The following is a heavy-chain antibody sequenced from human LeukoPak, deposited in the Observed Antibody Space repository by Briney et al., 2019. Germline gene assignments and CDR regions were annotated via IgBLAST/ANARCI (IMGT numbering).Heavy chain of an antibody. Sequence: GGSLRLSCAASGFSFSSDNMNWVRQAPEKGLEWVSYISSSSSTIYYTDSVKGRFTNSRDHAKNSLYLQMNSLRDEDTAVYYCARGMTVAGTYFDYWGQGTLVTVSS. D-gene: IGHD6-19*01. J-gene: IGHJ4*02. CDR2: ISSSSSTI. CDR1: GFSFSSDN. CDR3: ARGMTVAGTYFDY. V-gene: IGHV3-48*02.